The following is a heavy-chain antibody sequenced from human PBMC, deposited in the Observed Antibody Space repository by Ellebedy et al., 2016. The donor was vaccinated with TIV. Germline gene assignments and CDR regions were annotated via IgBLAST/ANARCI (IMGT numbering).Heavy chain of an antibody. CDR1: GFTFSGYW. D-gene: IGHD3-16*01. CDR3: ARGGGWIDN. Sequence: GESLKISCAASGFTFSGYWISWVRQAPGKGLEWVANIKEDGSEKYYVDSVKGRFTISRDNAKNSLYLQMNSLRAEDTAVYFCARGGGWIDNWGQGTLVTVSS. CDR2: IKEDGSEK. V-gene: IGHV3-7*04. J-gene: IGHJ4*02.